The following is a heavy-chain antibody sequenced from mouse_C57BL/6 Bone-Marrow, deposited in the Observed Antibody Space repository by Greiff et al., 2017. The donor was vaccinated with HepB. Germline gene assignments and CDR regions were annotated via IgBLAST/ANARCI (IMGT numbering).Heavy chain of an antibody. CDR2: IDPSDSYT. CDR1: GYTFTSYW. Sequence: QVQLQQSGAELVMPGASVKLSCKASGYTFTSYWMHWVKQRPGQGLEWIGEIDPSDSYTNYNQKFKGKSTLTVDKSSSTAYMQLSSLTSEDSAVYYCARSYYDYPYYYAMDYWGQGTSVTVSS. CDR3: ARSYYDYPYYYAMDY. J-gene: IGHJ4*01. V-gene: IGHV1-69*01. D-gene: IGHD2-4*01.